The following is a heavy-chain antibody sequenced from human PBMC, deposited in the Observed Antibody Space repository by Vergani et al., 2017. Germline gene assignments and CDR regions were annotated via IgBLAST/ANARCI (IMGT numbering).Heavy chain of an antibody. J-gene: IGHJ4*02. CDR1: GGSLCSYY. CDR3: ARTSYGDSFDY. D-gene: IGHD4-17*01. CDR2: IYYSGST. V-gene: IGHV4-59*01. Sequence: QVQLQESGPGLVKPSETLSLTCTVSGGSLCSYYWGWIRPPPGKGLEWIGYIYYSGSTNYNPSLKSRVTISVDTSKNQFSLKLSSVTAAETAVYYCARTSYGDSFDYWGQGTLVTVSS.